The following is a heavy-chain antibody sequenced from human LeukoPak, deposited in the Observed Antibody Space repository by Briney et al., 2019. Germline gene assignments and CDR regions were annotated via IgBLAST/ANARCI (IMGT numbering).Heavy chain of an antibody. CDR3: ARQENLGYCSSTSCYSGYYYYMDV. CDR1: GGSISSSSYY. D-gene: IGHD2-2*02. V-gene: IGHV4-39*01. Sequence: PSETLSLTCTVSGGSISSSSYYWGWIRQPPGKGLEWIGSIYYSGSTYYNPSLKSRVTISVDTSKNQFSLKLSSVTAADTAVYYCARQENLGYCSSTSCYSGYYYYMDVWGKGTTVTVSS. J-gene: IGHJ6*03. CDR2: IYYSGST.